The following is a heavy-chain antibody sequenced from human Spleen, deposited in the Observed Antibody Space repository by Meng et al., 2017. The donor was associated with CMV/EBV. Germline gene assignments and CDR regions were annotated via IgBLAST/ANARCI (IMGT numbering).Heavy chain of an antibody. J-gene: IGHJ4*02. CDR3: ARDRSNSDV. CDR2: IKPDKGDT. Sequence: SWKASGYNFVTFGMSWVRQAPGEGLEWMGWIKPDKGDTDYAQKFHDRITLTTDKSTNTVYMELRSLRSDDTAVYYCARDRSNSDVWGQGTLVTVSS. V-gene: IGHV1-18*01. CDR1: GYNFVTFG. D-gene: IGHD2-15*01.